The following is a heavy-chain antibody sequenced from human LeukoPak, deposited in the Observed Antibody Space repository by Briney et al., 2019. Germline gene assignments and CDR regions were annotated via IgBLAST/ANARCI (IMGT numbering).Heavy chain of an antibody. CDR3: ARGSLASEYSSRDYYYGMDV. V-gene: IGHV3-21*01. CDR1: GFTFSSYS. CDR2: ISSSSYI. J-gene: IGHJ6*02. D-gene: IGHD6-6*01. Sequence: GGSLRLSCAASGFTFSSYSMNWVRQAPGKGLEWVSSISSSSYIYYADSVKGRFAISRDNAKNSLYLQMNSLRAEDTAVYYCARGSLASEYSSRDYYYGMDVWGQGTTVTVSS.